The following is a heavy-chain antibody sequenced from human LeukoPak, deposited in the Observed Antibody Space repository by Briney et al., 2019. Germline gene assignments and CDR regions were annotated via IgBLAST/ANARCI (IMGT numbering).Heavy chain of an antibody. D-gene: IGHD2-15*01. CDR3: VRALGYCSSGSCYYYDY. Sequence: KPGESLKISCKGSGYRFSSYWIGWVRQMPGKGLEWMGIIYPGDSETRYSPSFQGQVTISADKCISTAYLQWSSLKASDTAMYYCVRALGYCSSGSCYYYDYWGQGTLVTVSS. J-gene: IGHJ4*02. CDR2: IYPGDSET. CDR1: GYRFSSYW. V-gene: IGHV5-51*01.